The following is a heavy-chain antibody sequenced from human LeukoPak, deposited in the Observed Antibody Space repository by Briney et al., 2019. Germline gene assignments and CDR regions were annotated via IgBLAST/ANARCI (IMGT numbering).Heavy chain of an antibody. V-gene: IGHV1-18*01. CDR2: ISAYNGNT. CDR3: ARPFSSGWPFDY. Sequence: ALVKVSCKASGYTFTSYGISWVRQAPGQGLEWMGWISAYNGNTNYAQKLQGRVTMTTDTSTSTAYMELRSLRSDDTAVYYCARPFSSGWPFDYWGQGTLVTVSS. J-gene: IGHJ4*02. CDR1: GYTFTSYG. D-gene: IGHD6-19*01.